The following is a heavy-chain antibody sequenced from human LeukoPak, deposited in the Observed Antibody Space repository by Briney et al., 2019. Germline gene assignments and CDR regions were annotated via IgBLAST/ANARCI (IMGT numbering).Heavy chain of an antibody. CDR3: TTGSATGTGSGY. CDR2: IRSKPYGGTT. D-gene: IGHD6-13*01. J-gene: IGHJ4*02. V-gene: IGHV3-49*04. CDR1: GFTFGDYV. Sequence: GGSLRLSCTASGFTFGDYVMSGVRQAPGKGLEWVGFIRSKPYGGTTEYAASVRGRFIISRDDSKTIAYLQMNSLKSEDTAVYYCTTGSATGTGSGYWGQGTLVTVSS.